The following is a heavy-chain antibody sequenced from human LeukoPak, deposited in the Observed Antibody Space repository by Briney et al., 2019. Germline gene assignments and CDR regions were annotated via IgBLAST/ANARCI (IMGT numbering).Heavy chain of an antibody. V-gene: IGHV7-4-1*02. CDR1: GYTFTSYA. J-gene: IGHJ4*02. Sequence: ASVKVSCKASGYTFTSYAMNWVRQAPGQGLEWMGWINTNTGNPTYAQGFTGRFVFSLDTSVSTAYLQISSLKAEDTAVYYCARDTSVVVPAAICDWGQGTLVTVSS. D-gene: IGHD2-2*02. CDR3: ARDTSVVVPAAICD. CDR2: INTNTGNP.